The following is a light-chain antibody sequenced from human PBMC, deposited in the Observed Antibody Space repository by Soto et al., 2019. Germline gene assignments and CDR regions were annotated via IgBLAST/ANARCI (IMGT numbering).Light chain of an antibody. J-gene: IGKJ2*01. Sequence: EIVLTQSPGTLSLSSGERATLSCRASQSVSSSYLAWYQQKPGQASRLLVYATSSRATGIPDRFSGSGSGTAFTLTISRLEPEDFAVYYCKQYGSSSFTFDQGTKLEIK. V-gene: IGKV3-20*01. CDR3: KQYGSSSFT. CDR2: ATS. CDR1: QSVSSSY.